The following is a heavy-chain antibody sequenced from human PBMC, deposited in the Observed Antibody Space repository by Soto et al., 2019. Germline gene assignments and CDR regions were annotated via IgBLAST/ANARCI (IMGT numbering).Heavy chain of an antibody. CDR2: IYPGDSDT. CDR3: ARQRWATSYQTGITGPQDD. J-gene: IGHJ4*02. V-gene: IGHV5-51*01. D-gene: IGHD1-1*01. CDR1: GYSFTSYW. Sequence: PGESLKISCKGSGYSFTSYWIGWVRQMPGKGLEWMGIIYPGDSDTRYSPSFQGQVTISADKSISTAYLQWSSLKASDTAIYYCARQRWATSYQTGITGPQDDWGQGTLVTVSS.